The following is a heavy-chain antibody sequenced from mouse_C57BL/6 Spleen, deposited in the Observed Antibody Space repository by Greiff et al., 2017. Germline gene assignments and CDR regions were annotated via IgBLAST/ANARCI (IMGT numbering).Heavy chain of an antibody. J-gene: IGHJ1*03. V-gene: IGHV5-4*01. Sequence: EVKVVESGGGLVKPGGSLKLSCAASGFTFSSYAMSWVRQTPEKRLEWVATISDGGSYTYYPDNVKGRFTISRDNAKNNLYLQMSHLKSEDTAMYYCARDGAVVAPWYFDVWGTGTTVTVSS. CDR3: ARDGAVVAPWYFDV. CDR1: GFTFSSYA. CDR2: ISDGGSYT. D-gene: IGHD1-1*01.